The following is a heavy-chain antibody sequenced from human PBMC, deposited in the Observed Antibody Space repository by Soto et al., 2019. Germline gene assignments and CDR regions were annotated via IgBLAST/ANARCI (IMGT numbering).Heavy chain of an antibody. CDR3: ARVLGSSGYRKKDAFDI. J-gene: IGHJ3*02. D-gene: IGHD3-22*01. Sequence: ASVKVSCKASGYTFTSYGISWVRQAPGQGLEWMGWISAYNGNTNYAQKLQGRVTMTTDTSTSTAYMELRSLRSDDTAVYYCARVLGSSGYRKKDAFDIWGQGTMVTFSS. CDR2: ISAYNGNT. CDR1: GYTFTSYG. V-gene: IGHV1-18*04.